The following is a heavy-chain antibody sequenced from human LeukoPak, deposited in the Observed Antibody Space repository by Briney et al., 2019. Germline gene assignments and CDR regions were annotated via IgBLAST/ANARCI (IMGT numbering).Heavy chain of an antibody. CDR1: GGTFSSYA. Sequence: ASVKVSCKASGGTFSSYAISWVRQAPGQGLEWMGGIIPIFGTANYAQKFQGRVTITTDESTSTAYMELSSLRSEDTAVYYCARDGRVGATKGGSWFDPWGQGTLVTVSS. CDR2: IIPIFGTA. V-gene: IGHV1-69*05. J-gene: IGHJ5*02. D-gene: IGHD1-26*01. CDR3: ARDGRVGATKGGSWFDP.